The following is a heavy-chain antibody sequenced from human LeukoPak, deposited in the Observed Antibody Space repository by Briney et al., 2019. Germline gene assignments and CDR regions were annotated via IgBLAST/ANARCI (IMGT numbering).Heavy chain of an antibody. CDR2: IIPIFGTA. D-gene: IGHD3-3*01. Sequence: ASVKVSCKASGGTFTSYAISWVRQAPGQGLEWMGGIIPIFGTANYAQKFQGRVTITTDESTSTAYMELSSLRSEDTAVYYCARGKSLRSLYFDYWGQGTLVTVSS. V-gene: IGHV1-69*05. J-gene: IGHJ4*02. CDR1: GGTFTSYA. CDR3: ARGKSLRSLYFDY.